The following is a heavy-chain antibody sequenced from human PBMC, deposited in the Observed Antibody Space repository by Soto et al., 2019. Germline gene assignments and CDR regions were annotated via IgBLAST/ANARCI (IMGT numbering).Heavy chain of an antibody. CDR1: GFTFDDYA. Sequence: EVQLVESGGGLVQPGRSLRLSCAASGFTFDDYAMHWVRQAPGKGLEWVSGISWNSGSIGYADSVKGRFTISRDNAKTSLHLQMNSLRAEDTALYYCARGGSGSYGFYYYYYGMDVWGQGTTVTVSS. CDR2: ISWNSGSI. J-gene: IGHJ6*02. V-gene: IGHV3-9*01. D-gene: IGHD3-10*01. CDR3: ARGGSGSYGFYYYYYGMDV.